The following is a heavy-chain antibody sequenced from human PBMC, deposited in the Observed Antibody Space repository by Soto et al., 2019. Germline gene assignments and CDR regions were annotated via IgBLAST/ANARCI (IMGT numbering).Heavy chain of an antibody. J-gene: IGHJ6*02. CDR2: IIPIFGTA. CDR3: AKVRYSSPMGYYYGMDV. D-gene: IGHD6-19*01. CDR1: GGTFSSYA. V-gene: IGHV1-69*13. Sequence: SVQVSCKASGGTFSSYAISWVRQAPGLGLEWVGGIIPIFGTANYAQKFQGRVTITADESTSTSYMEVNNLRSEDTAVYYCAKVRYSSPMGYYYGMDVWGQGTTVTVSS.